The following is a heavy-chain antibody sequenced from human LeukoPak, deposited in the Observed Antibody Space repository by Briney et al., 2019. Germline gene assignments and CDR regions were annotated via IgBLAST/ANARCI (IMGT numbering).Heavy chain of an antibody. V-gene: IGHV1-18*01. CDR2: ISAYNGNT. J-gene: IGHJ3*02. D-gene: IGHD4-17*01. Sequence: GASVKVSCKAPGYTFTSYGISWVRQAPGQGLEWMGWISAYNGNTNYAQKLQGRVTMTTDTSTSTAYMELRSLRSDDTAVYYCATTVTTLFAFDIWGQGTMVTVSS. CDR3: ATTVTTLFAFDI. CDR1: GYTFTSYG.